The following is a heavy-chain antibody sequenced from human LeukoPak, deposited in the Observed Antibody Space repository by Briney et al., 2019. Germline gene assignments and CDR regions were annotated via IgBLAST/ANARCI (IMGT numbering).Heavy chain of an antibody. CDR1: GFTFSSYG. Sequence: SGGSLRLSCAASGFTFSSYGMHWVRQAPGKGLEWVAVISYDGSNKYYADSVKGRFTISRDNSKNTLYLQMNSLRAEDTAVYYCAKETHRNAVGDPTGNWGQGTQVTVAS. CDR3: AKETHRNAVGDPTGN. CDR2: ISYDGSNK. V-gene: IGHV3-30*18. J-gene: IGHJ4*02. D-gene: IGHD1-14*01.